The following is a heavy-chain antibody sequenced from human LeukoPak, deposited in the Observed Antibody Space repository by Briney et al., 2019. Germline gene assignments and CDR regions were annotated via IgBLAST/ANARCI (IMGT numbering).Heavy chain of an antibody. CDR2: ISYDGSNK. Sequence: PGGSLRLSCAASGFTFSSYGMHWVRQAPGKGLEWVAVISYDGSNKYYADSVKGRFTISRDNSKNTLYLQMNSLRAEDTAVYYCARDRDCSGGSCYPNWFDPWGQGTLVTVSS. V-gene: IGHV3-30*03. D-gene: IGHD2-15*01. CDR3: ARDRDCSGGSCYPNWFDP. CDR1: GFTFSSYG. J-gene: IGHJ5*02.